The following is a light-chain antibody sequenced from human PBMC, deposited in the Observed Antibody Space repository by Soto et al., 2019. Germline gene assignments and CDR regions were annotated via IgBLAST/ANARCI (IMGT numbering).Light chain of an antibody. CDR2: DAF. J-gene: IGKJ4*01. V-gene: IGKV3-11*01. Sequence: EIVLTQSPATLSLSPGETATLSCRASQSVSSSLAWYQQKPGQAPRLLIYDAFKRAPGTTARFRGSGSGTDFTLTISSLDAEESAVYYCQQRSNWISFGGGTKVEIK. CDR1: QSVSSS. CDR3: QQRSNWIS.